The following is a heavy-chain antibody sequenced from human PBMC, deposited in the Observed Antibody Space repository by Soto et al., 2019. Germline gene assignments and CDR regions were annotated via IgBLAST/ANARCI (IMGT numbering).Heavy chain of an antibody. J-gene: IGHJ6*02. V-gene: IGHV3-30-3*01. CDR3: ARESSGFSYYGMDV. CDR2: ISYDGSNK. D-gene: IGHD6-19*01. Sequence: GGSLRLSCAASGFTFSSYAMHWVRQAPGKGLEWVAVISYDGSNKYYADSVKGRFTISRDNSKNTLYLQMNSLRAEDTAVYYCARESSGFSYYGMDVWGQGTTVTVSS. CDR1: GFTFSSYA.